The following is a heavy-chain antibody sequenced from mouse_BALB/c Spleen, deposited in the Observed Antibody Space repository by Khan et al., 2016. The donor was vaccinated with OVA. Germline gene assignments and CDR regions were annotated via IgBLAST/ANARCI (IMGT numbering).Heavy chain of an antibody. Sequence: VQLQQSGAEQAKPGASVKMSCKTSGYTFSSYWMHWVKQRPGQGLEWIGYINPTSGYTEYNEKFKDKATLSADKSSSTAYMQLTSLTSEASAVYYCARDRIDYWGQCTTLTVSS. CDR3: ARDRIDY. CDR1: GYTFSSYW. V-gene: IGHV1-7*01. CDR2: INPTSGYT. J-gene: IGHJ2*01.